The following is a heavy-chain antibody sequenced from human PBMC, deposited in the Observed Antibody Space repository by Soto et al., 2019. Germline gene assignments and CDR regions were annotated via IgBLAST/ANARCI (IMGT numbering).Heavy chain of an antibody. D-gene: IGHD2-15*01. CDR2: ISGDNGNT. CDR1: GYTFSSFA. J-gene: IGHJ3*02. V-gene: IGHV1-18*04. Sequence: QVHLVQSGAEVKTPGASVRVSCKTSGYTFSSFAVSWVRQAPGRSLEWVGWISGDNGNTKYAKMIQDRVTLTTDKLTNTAYMELRSLKSDDTAVYYCARAPVVDINRDSLDMWSQGTMVTV. CDR3: ARAPVVDINRDSLDM.